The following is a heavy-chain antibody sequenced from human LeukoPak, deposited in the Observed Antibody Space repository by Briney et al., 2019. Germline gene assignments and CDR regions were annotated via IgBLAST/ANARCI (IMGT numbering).Heavy chain of an antibody. CDR3: ARIEDFRAEADY. V-gene: IGHV1-2*02. Sequence: SVKVSCKASGYTFTGYYMHWVRQAPGQGLEWMGWINPNSGGTNYAQKFQGRVTMTRDTSISTGYMELSRLRSDDTAVYYCARIEDFRAEADYWGQGTLVTVSS. CDR2: INPNSGGT. CDR1: GYTFTGYY. J-gene: IGHJ4*02. D-gene: IGHD3/OR15-3a*01.